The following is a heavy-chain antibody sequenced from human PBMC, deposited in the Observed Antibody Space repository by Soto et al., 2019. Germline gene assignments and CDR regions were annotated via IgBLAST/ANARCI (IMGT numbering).Heavy chain of an antibody. V-gene: IGHV3-30-3*01. J-gene: IGHJ4*02. CDR1: GFTFSSYA. CDR2: ISYDGSNK. CDR3: SRFPGSGPRHFDY. D-gene: IGHD1-26*01. Sequence: GGSLRLSCAASGFTFSSYAMHWVRQAPGKGLEWVAIISYDGSNKYYADSVKGRFTISRDNSKNTLYLQMNSLRAEETAVYYCSRFPGSGPRHFDYCGQXSLVTVSS.